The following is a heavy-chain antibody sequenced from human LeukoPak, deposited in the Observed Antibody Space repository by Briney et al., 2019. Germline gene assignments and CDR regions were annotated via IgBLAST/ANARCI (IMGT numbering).Heavy chain of an antibody. J-gene: IGHJ4*02. D-gene: IGHD5-18*01. Sequence: GGSLRLSCAASGFTFSSYAMHWVRQAPGEGLEWVAVISYDGSNKYYADSVKGRFTISRDNSKNTLYLQMNSLRAEDTAVYYCARDQMGYSYGYYFDYWGQGTLVTVSS. CDR3: ARDQMGYSYGYYFDY. CDR1: GFTFSSYA. CDR2: ISYDGSNK. V-gene: IGHV3-30-3*01.